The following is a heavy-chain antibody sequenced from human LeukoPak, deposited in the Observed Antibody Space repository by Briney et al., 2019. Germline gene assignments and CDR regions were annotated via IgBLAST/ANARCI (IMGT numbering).Heavy chain of an antibody. J-gene: IGHJ4*02. CDR1: SYSLSSGYY. V-gene: IGHV4-38-2*02. CDR2: IYHTGST. D-gene: IGHD1-26*01. Sequence: SETLSLTCSVTSYSLSSGYYWVWIRQPPGKGLEWIGTIYHTGSTSYNPSLSSRVTMSVEASKNQFSLKLSSLTAADTAVYYCARDVGSAFDYWGQGLLVTVSS. CDR3: ARDVGSAFDY.